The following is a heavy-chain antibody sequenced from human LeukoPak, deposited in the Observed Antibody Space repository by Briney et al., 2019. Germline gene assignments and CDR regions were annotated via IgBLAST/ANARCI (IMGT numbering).Heavy chain of an antibody. CDR3: AKEVRIAAAGTVRGLFDY. CDR1: GFTFSTYA. CDR2: ITSSGST. Sequence: GGSLRLSCAASGFTFSTYAITWVRQAPGKGLEWISTITSSGSTYYANSVKGRFTIPRDNSKNTLYLQMNSLRAEDTAVYYCAKEVRIAAAGTVRGLFDYWGQGTLVTVSS. J-gene: IGHJ4*02. D-gene: IGHD6-13*01. V-gene: IGHV3-23*01.